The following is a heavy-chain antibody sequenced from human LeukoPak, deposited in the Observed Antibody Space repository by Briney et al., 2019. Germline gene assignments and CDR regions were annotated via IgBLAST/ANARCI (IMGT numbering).Heavy chain of an antibody. V-gene: IGHV3-23*01. J-gene: IGHJ4*02. D-gene: IGHD6-19*01. Sequence: PGGSLRLSCAASGFTFSSYAMSWVRQAPGKGLEWVSATSGSGGSTYYADSVKGRFTISRDNSKNTLYLQMNSLRAEDTAVYYCAKVVKQWLGEGGFDYWGQGTLVTVSS. CDR2: TSGSGGST. CDR1: GFTFSSYA. CDR3: AKVVKQWLGEGGFDY.